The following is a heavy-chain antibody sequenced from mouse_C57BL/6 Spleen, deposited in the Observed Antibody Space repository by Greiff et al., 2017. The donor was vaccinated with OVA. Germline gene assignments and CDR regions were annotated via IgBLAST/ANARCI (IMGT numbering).Heavy chain of an antibody. CDR3: AREELLRSPWFAY. V-gene: IGHV1-76*01. CDR1: GYTFTDYY. CDR2: IYPGSGNT. J-gene: IGHJ3*01. Sequence: VQLQQSGAELVRPGASVKLSCKASGYTFTDYYINWVKQRPGQGLEWIARIYPGSGNTYYNEKFKGKATLTAEKSSSTDYMQLSSLKSEDSAVDFCAREELLRSPWFAYWGPGTLVTVSA. D-gene: IGHD1-1*01.